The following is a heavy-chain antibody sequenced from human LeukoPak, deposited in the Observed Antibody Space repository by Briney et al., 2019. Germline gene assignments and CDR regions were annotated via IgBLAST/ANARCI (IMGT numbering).Heavy chain of an antibody. Sequence: GESLKISCKGSGYSFTSYWIGWVRQMPGKGLEWMGIIYPGDSDTRYSPSFQGQVTISADKSISTAYLQWSSLKASDTAMYYCARPHFRYDFWSGYYRDGGWFDPWGQGTLVTVSS. J-gene: IGHJ5*02. CDR2: IYPGDSDT. CDR3: ARPHFRYDFWSGYYRDGGWFDP. CDR1: GYSFTSYW. D-gene: IGHD3-3*01. V-gene: IGHV5-51*03.